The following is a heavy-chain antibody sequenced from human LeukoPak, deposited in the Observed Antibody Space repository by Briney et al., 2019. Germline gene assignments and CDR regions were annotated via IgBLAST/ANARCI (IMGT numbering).Heavy chain of an antibody. D-gene: IGHD2-15*01. CDR3: AKVPRYCSGGSCYAGYFDL. Sequence: GGSLRLSCAASGFTFSNAWMSWVRQAPGKGLEWVGRIKSKTDGGTTDYAETVKGRFTISRDDSKNTLYLQMNSLKTEDTAVYYCAKVPRYCSGGSCYAGYFDLWGRGTLVTVSS. CDR2: IKSKTDGGTT. CDR1: GFTFSNAW. V-gene: IGHV3-15*01. J-gene: IGHJ2*01.